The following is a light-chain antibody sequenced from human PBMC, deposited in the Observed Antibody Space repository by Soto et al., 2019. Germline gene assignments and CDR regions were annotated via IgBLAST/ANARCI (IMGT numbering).Light chain of an antibody. CDR3: QRYNDWPLT. Sequence: EIVMTQSPATLSVSPGEGVTLSCRASQGVGITLAWYQQKPGQTPRLLIYNAFTRATGIPARFSGSGSGTEFTLTINSLQSEDSAVYYCQRYNDWPLTFDGGTKVEVK. CDR2: NAF. CDR1: QGVGIT. V-gene: IGKV3-15*01. J-gene: IGKJ4*01.